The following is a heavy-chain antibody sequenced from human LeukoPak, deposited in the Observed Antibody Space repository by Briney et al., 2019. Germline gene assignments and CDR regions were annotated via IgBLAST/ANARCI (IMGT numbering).Heavy chain of an antibody. J-gene: IGHJ3*02. Sequence: SQTLSLTCTVSGGSISSGSYYWSWIRQPAGKGLEWIGYIYYSGSTNYNPSLKSRVTISVDTSKNQFSLKLSSVTAADTAVYYCAKSRDYYDSSGYWTSQGAFDIWGQGAMVTVSS. D-gene: IGHD3-22*01. CDR1: GGSISSGSYY. V-gene: IGHV4-61*10. CDR2: IYYSGST. CDR3: AKSRDYYDSSGYWTSQGAFDI.